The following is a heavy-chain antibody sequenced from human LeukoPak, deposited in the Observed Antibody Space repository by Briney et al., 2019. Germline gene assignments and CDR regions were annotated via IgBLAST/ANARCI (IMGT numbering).Heavy chain of an antibody. J-gene: IGHJ4*02. CDR2: IWYGGGNK. V-gene: IGHV3-33*06. CDR3: AKARVTYCVTTTCYGDFDF. Sequence: PGGSLRLSCAASGFTFSAYGMHWVRQAPGEGLEWVAIIWYGGGNKYYADSVKGRFTISRDDSKNTLHLQMNNLRAEDAAVYYCAKARVTYCVTTTCYGDFDFWGQGTLVTVAS. D-gene: IGHD2-2*01. CDR1: GFTFSAYG.